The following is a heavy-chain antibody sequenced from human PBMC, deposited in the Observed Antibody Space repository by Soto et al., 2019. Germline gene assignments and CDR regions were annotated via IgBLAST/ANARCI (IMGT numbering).Heavy chain of an antibody. CDR2: IKQDGSEK. Sequence: GGSLRLSCAPSTFTLRSNWMKWVRQAPGKGLEWVATIKQDGSEKFYVDSVRGRFTISRDNTKNSLYLQMNSLRAEDTAVYYCSWTAGYWGQGTPVTVSS. V-gene: IGHV3-7*01. CDR3: SWTAGY. J-gene: IGHJ4*02. CDR1: TFTLRSNW.